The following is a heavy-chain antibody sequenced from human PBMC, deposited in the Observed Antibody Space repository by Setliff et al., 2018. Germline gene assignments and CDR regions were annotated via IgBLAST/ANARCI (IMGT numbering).Heavy chain of an antibody. CDR2: IYYSGST. Sequence: ASETLSLTCTVSGGSISSHYWSWIRQPPGKGLEWIGSIYYSGSTNYNPSLKSRVTISVDTSKNQFSLKLSSVTAADTAVYYCARGGIAAAGIKYWGQGTLVTVSS. V-gene: IGHV4-59*11. CDR1: GGSISSHY. D-gene: IGHD6-13*01. J-gene: IGHJ4*02. CDR3: ARGGIAAAGIKY.